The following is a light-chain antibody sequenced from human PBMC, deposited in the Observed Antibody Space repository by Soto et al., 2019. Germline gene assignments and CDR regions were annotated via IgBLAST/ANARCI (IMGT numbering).Light chain of an antibody. Sequence: AIQVTQSPSSLSASVGDRVTITCRASQDIRGALAWYQQKPGKAPKLLIYDVSTLESGVPSRFSGSGSGTEFTLTISSLQTEDFGTYYCQQFNSYPITFGHGTRLEIK. V-gene: IGKV1-13*02. J-gene: IGKJ5*01. CDR3: QQFNSYPIT. CDR2: DVS. CDR1: QDIRGA.